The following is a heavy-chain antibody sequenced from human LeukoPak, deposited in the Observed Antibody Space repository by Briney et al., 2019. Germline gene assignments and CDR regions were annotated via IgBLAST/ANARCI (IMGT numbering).Heavy chain of an antibody. V-gene: IGHV3-20*04. Sequence: PGGSLRLSCAASGFTFDDYGMSWVRQAPGKGLEWVSGINWNGGSTGYADSVKGRFTISRDNAKNSLYLQMNSLRAEDTALYYCARGRDYYDSSEAFDIWGQGTMVTVSS. J-gene: IGHJ3*02. CDR2: INWNGGST. CDR1: GFTFDDYG. D-gene: IGHD3-22*01. CDR3: ARGRDYYDSSEAFDI.